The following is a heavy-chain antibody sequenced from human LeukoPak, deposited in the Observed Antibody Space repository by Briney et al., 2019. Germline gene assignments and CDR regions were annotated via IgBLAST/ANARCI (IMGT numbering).Heavy chain of an antibody. J-gene: IGHJ4*02. Sequence: PGGSLRLSCAASGFTFNSYCMTWVRQAPGKGLEWLANIKQDGSEKYYVDSVKGRFTISRDNARNSVYLQMNSLRAEDTAVYYCARGGTRVYSPSDYWGQGALVTVSS. CDR2: IKQDGSEK. D-gene: IGHD5-18*01. CDR3: ARGGTRVYSPSDY. V-gene: IGHV3-7*01. CDR1: GFTFNSYC.